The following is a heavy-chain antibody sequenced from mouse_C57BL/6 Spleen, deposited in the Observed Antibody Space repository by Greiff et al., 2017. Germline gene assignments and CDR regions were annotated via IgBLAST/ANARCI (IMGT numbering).Heavy chain of an antibody. J-gene: IGHJ3*01. CDR1: GYTFTSYW. D-gene: IGHD1-1*01. CDR2: IYPGSGST. CDR3: ARPSHLLRYSAWFAY. Sequence: QVQLQQPGAELVKPGASVKMSCKASGYTFTSYWITWVKQRPGQGLAWIGDIYPGSGSTNYNEKFKSKATLTVDTSSSTAYMQLSSLTSEDSAVYYCARPSHLLRYSAWFAYWGQGTLVTVSA. V-gene: IGHV1-55*01.